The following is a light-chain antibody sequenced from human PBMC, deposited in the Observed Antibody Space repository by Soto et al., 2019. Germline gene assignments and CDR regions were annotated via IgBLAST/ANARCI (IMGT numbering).Light chain of an antibody. V-gene: IGKV3-20*01. CDR1: QTVSSNQ. J-gene: IGKJ2*01. Sequence: ENVLTQSPGTLSLSPGERATLSCRASQTVSSNQLAWYCQKPGQAPRLLIYGASVRATGIPDRFSGSGSGTEFTLTISRLEPEDFAVYYCQQYGSSPPAYTFGQGTKLEIK. CDR3: QQYGSSPPAYT. CDR2: GAS.